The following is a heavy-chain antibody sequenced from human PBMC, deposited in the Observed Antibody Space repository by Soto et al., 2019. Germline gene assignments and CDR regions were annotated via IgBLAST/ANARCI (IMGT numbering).Heavy chain of an antibody. D-gene: IGHD5-18*01. Sequence: PGESLKISCKGSGYSFTSYWIGWVRQMPGKGLEWMGIIYPGDSNTRYSPSLQGQVTISVDKSISTAYLQWSSLKATDTAMYYCARRGYSYGYDYYYGMDVWGQGTTVTVSS. J-gene: IGHJ6*02. CDR3: ARRGYSYGYDYYYGMDV. CDR2: IYPGDSNT. CDR1: GYSFTSYW. V-gene: IGHV5-51*01.